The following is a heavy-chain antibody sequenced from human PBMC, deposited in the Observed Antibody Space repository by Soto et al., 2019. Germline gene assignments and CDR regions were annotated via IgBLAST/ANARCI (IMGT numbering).Heavy chain of an antibody. D-gene: IGHD2-8*01. CDR3: ARVYYGMDV. CDR1: GFTFSDHY. V-gene: IGHV3-72*01. Sequence: EVQLVESGGGLVQPGGSLRLSCAASGFTFSDHYMDWVRQAPGKGLEWVGRTRNKANSYTTEYAAAVKGRFTISRDDSKNSLYLQMNSLETEDTAVYYCARVYYGMDVWGQGTTVTVSS. J-gene: IGHJ6*02. CDR2: TRNKANSYTT.